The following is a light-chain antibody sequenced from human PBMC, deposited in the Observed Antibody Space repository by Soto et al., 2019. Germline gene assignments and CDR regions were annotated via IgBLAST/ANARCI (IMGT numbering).Light chain of an antibody. CDR3: QQYNRFSENT. V-gene: IGKV1-8*01. CDR2: AAS. J-gene: IGKJ3*01. Sequence: AIRMTQSPSSFSASTGDRVTITCRASQGISSYLAWYQQKPGKAPKLLIYAASTLQSGVPSRFSGSGSGTDFTLTISCLQSEDFATYYCQQYNRFSENTFGPGTKVEIK. CDR1: QGISSY.